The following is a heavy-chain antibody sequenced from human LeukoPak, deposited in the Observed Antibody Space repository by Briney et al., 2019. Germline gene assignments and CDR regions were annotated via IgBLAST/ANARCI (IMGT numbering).Heavy chain of an antibody. J-gene: IGHJ4*02. Sequence: SETLSLTCTVSGGSISSSSYYWGWIRQPPGKGLEWIGSIYYSGSTYYNPSLKSRVTISVDTSKNQFSLKLSSVTAADTAVYYCARPSDSSGKDYWGQGTLLTVSS. V-gene: IGHV4-39*01. CDR1: GGSISSSSYY. CDR3: ARPSDSSGKDY. CDR2: IYYSGST. D-gene: IGHD3-22*01.